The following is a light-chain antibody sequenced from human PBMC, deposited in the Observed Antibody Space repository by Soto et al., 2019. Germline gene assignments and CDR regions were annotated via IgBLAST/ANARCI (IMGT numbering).Light chain of an antibody. J-gene: IGLJ2*01. CDR2: GNS. CDR3: QSYDSSLSGSPHVV. CDR1: SSNIGAGYD. Sequence: QAVVTQPPSVSGAPGQRVTISCTGSSSNIGAGYDVHWYQQLPGTAPKLLIYGNSNRPSGVPDRFSGSKSGTSASLAITGLQAEDEADYYCQSYDSSLSGSPHVVFGGGTQLTVL. V-gene: IGLV1-40*01.